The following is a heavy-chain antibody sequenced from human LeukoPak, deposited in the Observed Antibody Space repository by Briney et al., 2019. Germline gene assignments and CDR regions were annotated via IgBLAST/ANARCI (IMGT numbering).Heavy chain of an antibody. CDR3: AKGTYDFWSGQGVYYYYYYYMDV. J-gene: IGHJ6*03. CDR1: GFTFSSYA. D-gene: IGHD3-3*01. V-gene: IGHV3-23*01. Sequence: GGSLRLSCAASGFTFSSYAMSWVRQAPGKGLEWVSAISGSGGSTYYADSVKGRFTISRDNSKNTLYLQMNSLRAEDTAVYYCAKGTYDFWSGQGVYYYYYYYMDVWGKGTTVTVSS. CDR2: ISGSGGST.